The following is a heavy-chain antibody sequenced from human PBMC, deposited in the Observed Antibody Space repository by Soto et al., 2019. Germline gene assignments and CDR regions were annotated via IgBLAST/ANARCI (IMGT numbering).Heavy chain of an antibody. Sequence: GGSLRLSCAASGFVFRSYWMSWVRQAPGKGLKWVANINQDGSEKYYVDSVRGRFIISRDNAENSLYLQMNSLRAEDTALYYCARDGVAAGLYLDNWGQGTLVTVSS. CDR1: GFVFRSYW. D-gene: IGHD6-19*01. CDR2: INQDGSEK. J-gene: IGHJ4*02. V-gene: IGHV3-7*01. CDR3: ARDGVAAGLYLDN.